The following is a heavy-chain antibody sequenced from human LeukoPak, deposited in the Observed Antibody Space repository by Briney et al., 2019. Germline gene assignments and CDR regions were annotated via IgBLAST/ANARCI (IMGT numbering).Heavy chain of an antibody. J-gene: IGHJ6*03. V-gene: IGHV1-69*01. Sequence: VKVSCKASVGTFSPSAISWVRQAPGDGLEWMGGIIPLSGTANYAQKMQGRVTITADEPTSTAYMELSSLRSEDTAVYYCARGHSSSWKSYYYMDVWGKGTTVTVSS. D-gene: IGHD6-13*01. CDR2: IIPLSGTA. CDR3: ARGHSSSWKSYYYMDV. CDR1: VGTFSPSA.